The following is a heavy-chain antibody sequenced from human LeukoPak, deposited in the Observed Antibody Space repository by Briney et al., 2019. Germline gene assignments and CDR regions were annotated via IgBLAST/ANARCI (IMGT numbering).Heavy chain of an antibody. CDR3: AKAGVRYFDSSGLYAFDF. CDR2: IYYSGST. D-gene: IGHD3-22*01. CDR1: GGSISSTSYY. J-gene: IGHJ3*01. V-gene: IGHV4-39*01. Sequence: SETLSLTCAVSGGSISSTSYYWAWIRQPPGKGLEWIGTIYYSGSTYHNPSLKSRVTMSVDTSRNQFSLKLSSVDAADTAVYYCAKAGVRYFDSSGLYAFDFWGQGTMVTVSS.